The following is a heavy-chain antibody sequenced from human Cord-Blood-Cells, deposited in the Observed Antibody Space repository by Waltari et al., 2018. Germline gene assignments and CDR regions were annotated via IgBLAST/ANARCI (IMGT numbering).Heavy chain of an antibody. D-gene: IGHD3-22*01. V-gene: IGHV1-24*01. CDR1: GYTLTALT. CDR2: FDPEDGET. Sequence: VQLVQSGAEVKKPGASVKVTCEVSGYTLTALTMHWVRQTPGKGLEWMGGFDPEDGETIYAQKFQGRVTMTEDTSTDTAYMELNSLRSEDTAVYYCATAYYYDSSGYYYFDYWGQGTLVTVSS. CDR3: ATAYYYDSSGYYYFDY. J-gene: IGHJ4*02.